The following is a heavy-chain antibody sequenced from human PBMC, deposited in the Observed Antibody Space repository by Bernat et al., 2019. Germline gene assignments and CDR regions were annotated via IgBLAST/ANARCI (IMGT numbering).Heavy chain of an antibody. CDR1: GGSISSSSYY. Sequence: QLQLQESGPGLVKPSETLSLTCTVSGGSISSSSYYWGWIRQPPGKGREWIGSIYYSGSTYYNPSLKSRVTISVETSKNQFSLKRSAVTAAETAVYYCARQGYSSSWGTSESFDYWGQGTLVTVPS. CDR2: IYYSGST. J-gene: IGHJ4*02. CDR3: ARQGYSSSWGTSESFDY. D-gene: IGHD6-13*01. V-gene: IGHV4-39*01.